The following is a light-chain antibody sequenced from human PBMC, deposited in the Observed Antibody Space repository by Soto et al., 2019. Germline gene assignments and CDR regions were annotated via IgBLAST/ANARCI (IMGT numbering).Light chain of an antibody. CDR3: QQYENYWT. Sequence: DLQMTKSQSSLSATVGDRVTITCRASQGITNWLAWYQHKPGKAPKILIYDASNLDSGVPSRFSGCGSGTEFSLTISNLQPDDSATYYCQQYENYWTLFQGTKVDIK. V-gene: IGKV1-5*01. CDR2: DAS. J-gene: IGKJ1*01. CDR1: QGITNW.